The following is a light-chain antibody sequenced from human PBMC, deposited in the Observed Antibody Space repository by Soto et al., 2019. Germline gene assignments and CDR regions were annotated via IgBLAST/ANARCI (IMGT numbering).Light chain of an antibody. Sequence: ETVLTQSPGTLSLSPGERATLFCRASQSITSNHLAWYQQKPGQAPRLLIYGASSRATGIPDWFRSGGSGTDFTHTINRLEPEDFAVYYCQQHGASPPSWTFGQGTKVEIK. J-gene: IGKJ1*01. CDR2: GAS. V-gene: IGKV3-20*01. CDR1: QSITSNH. CDR3: QQHGASPPSWT.